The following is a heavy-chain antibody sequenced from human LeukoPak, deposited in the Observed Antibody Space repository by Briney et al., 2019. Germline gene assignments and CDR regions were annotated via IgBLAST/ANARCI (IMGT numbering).Heavy chain of an antibody. CDR3: ARATENDAFDI. CDR2: IYSAGST. J-gene: IGHJ3*02. Sequence: GGSLRPSCPAPGFTVSSNYMSWVRRAQGRGLRWVSVIYSAGSTYYADSVKGRFTISRDNSKNTLYVQMNSLRAEDTAVYYCARATENDAFDIWGQGTMVTVSS. CDR1: GFTVSSNY. V-gene: IGHV3-53*01.